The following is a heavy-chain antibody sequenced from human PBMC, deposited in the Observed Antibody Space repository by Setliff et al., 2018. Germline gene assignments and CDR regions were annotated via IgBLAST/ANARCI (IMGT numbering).Heavy chain of an antibody. CDR1: GGSISSHY. J-gene: IGHJ6*02. CDR2: IYYSGST. V-gene: IGHV4-59*11. D-gene: IGHD5-18*01. CDR3: AREDTAMATYYYGMDA. Sequence: SETLSLTCTVSGGSISSHYWSWIRQPPGKGLEWIGSIYYSGSTNYNPSLKSRVTISVDTSKNQFSLKLSSVTAADTAVYYCAREDTAMATYYYGMDAWGQGTTVTVSS.